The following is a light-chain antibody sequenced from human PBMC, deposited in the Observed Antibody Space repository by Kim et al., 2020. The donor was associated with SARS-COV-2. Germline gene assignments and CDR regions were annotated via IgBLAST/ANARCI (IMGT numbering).Light chain of an antibody. Sequence: EIVLTQSPVTLSLSPGQRATLSCRASQYIDNWLAWYQQKPGQVPRLLIYDASNMATGIPARFSGSGSGTDFTLTISSLEPEDFAVYYCQHRRTWPLIFGQGTKLEI. J-gene: IGKJ2*01. CDR2: DAS. CDR3: QHRRTWPLI. CDR1: QYIDNW. V-gene: IGKV3-11*01.